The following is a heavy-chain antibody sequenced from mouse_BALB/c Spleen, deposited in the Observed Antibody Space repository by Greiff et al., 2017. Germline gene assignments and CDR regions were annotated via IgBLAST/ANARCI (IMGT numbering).Heavy chain of an antibody. CDR2: ISNLAFSI. V-gene: IGHV5-15*02. Sequence: EVQGVESGGGLVQPGGSRKLSCAASGFTFSDYGMAWVRQAPGKGPEWVAFISNLAFSIYYADTVTGRFTISRENAKNTLYLEMSSLRSEDTAMYYCARGLLRSYAMDDGGQGSAVTVTS. J-gene: IGHJ4*01. D-gene: IGHD2-3*01. CDR1: GFTFSDYG. CDR3: ARGLLRSYAMDD.